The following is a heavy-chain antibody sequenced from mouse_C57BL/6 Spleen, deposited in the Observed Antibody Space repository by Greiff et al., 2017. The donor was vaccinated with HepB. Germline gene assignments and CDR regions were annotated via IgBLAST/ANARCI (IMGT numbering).Heavy chain of an antibody. Sequence: EVQLQQSVAELVRPGASVKLSCTASGYNIKNTYMHWVKQRPAQGLEWIGRIDPANGNTKYAPKFQGKATITADTSSNTAYLQLSSLTSEDPAIYYCAWSFITTEVCAYDDWGQGTTLTVAS. CDR2: IDPANGNT. D-gene: IGHD1-1*01. J-gene: IGHJ2*01. CDR3: AWSFITTEVCAYDD. V-gene: IGHV14-3*01. CDR1: GYNIKNTY.